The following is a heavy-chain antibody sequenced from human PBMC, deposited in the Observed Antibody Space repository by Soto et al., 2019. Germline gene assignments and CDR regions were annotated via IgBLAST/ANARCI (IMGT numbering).Heavy chain of an antibody. CDR3: ARSGGCSSTSCYLVLDV. D-gene: IGHD2-2*01. Sequence: GSLRLSCAASGLIFSNYKMHWVRQAPGKGLVWVSRINTDGSIIDYADSVKGRFTVSRDNSKNTLYLQMNSLRAEDTAVYYCARSGGCSSTSCYLVLDVWGQGTTVTVSS. CDR1: GLIFSNYK. CDR2: INTDGSII. V-gene: IGHV3-74*01. J-gene: IGHJ6*02.